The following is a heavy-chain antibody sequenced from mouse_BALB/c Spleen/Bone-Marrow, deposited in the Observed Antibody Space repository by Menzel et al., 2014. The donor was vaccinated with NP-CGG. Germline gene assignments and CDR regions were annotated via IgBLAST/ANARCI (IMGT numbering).Heavy chain of an antibody. D-gene: IGHD2-3*01. CDR3: ARRGYDNSYWYFGV. CDR1: GFTFSSYG. Sequence: DVKLVESGGDLVKPGGSLKLSRAASGFTFSSYGMSWVRQTPDKRLEWVATISTGGSQTYYTDSVKGRFTISRDNAKNTLYLQMSSLKSEDSAIYYCARRGYDNSYWYFGVWGAGTTVTVSS. V-gene: IGHV5-6*02. J-gene: IGHJ1*01. CDR2: ISTGGSQT.